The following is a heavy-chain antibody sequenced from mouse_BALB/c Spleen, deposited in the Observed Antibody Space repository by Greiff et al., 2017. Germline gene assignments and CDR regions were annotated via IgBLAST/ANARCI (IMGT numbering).Heavy chain of an antibody. CDR3: AREDYGNYDAMDY. J-gene: IGHJ4*01. V-gene: IGHV7-3*02. D-gene: IGHD2-1*01. Sequence: EVKVVESGGGLVQPGGSLRLSCATSGFTFTDYYMSWVRQPPGKALEWLGFIRNKANGYTTEYSASVKGRFTISRDNSQSILYLQMNTLRAEDSATYYCAREDYGNYDAMDYWGQGTSVTVSS. CDR2: IRNKANGYTT. CDR1: GFTFTDYY.